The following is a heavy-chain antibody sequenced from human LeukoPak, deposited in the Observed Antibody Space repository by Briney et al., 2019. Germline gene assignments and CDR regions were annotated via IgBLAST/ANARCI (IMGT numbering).Heavy chain of an antibody. V-gene: IGHV1-2*02. CDR1: GYTFTGYY. Sequence: GASVKVSCKASGYTFTGYYMHWVRQAPGQGLEWMGWINPNSGGTNYAQKFQGRVTMTRDTSISTAYMELSRLRSDDTAVYYCARTYGYSGYDYEYWGQGTLVTVSS. D-gene: IGHD5-12*01. J-gene: IGHJ4*02. CDR2: INPNSGGT. CDR3: ARTYGYSGYDYEY.